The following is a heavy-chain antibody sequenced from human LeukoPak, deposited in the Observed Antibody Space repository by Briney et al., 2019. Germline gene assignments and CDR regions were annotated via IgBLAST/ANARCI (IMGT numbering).Heavy chain of an antibody. CDR2: IYYSGSA. CDR3: ARTGVVATSYFFDY. Sequence: PSETLSLTCTVSGGSISSYYWSWIRQPPGKGLEWFGFIYYSGSANYNPSLRSRVTISVDTSKNQFSLKLTSVTAADTAVYYCARTGVVATSYFFDYWGHGTLVTVSS. J-gene: IGHJ4*01. V-gene: IGHV4-59*01. CDR1: GGSISSYY. D-gene: IGHD5-12*01.